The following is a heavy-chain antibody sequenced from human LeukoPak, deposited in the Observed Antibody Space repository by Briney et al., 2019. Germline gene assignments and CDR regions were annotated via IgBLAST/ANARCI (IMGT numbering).Heavy chain of an antibody. CDR2: ISSSGSTI. D-gene: IGHD2-2*01. CDR3: AREACSSTSCYYYDMDV. J-gene: IGHJ6*03. V-gene: IGHV3-11*01. Sequence: GGSLRLSCAASGFTFSDYYMSWIRQAPGKGLEWVSYISSSGSTIYYADSVKGRFTISRDNAKNSLYLQMNSLRAEDTAVYYCAREACSSTSCYYYDMDVWGKGTTVTVSS. CDR1: GFTFSDYY.